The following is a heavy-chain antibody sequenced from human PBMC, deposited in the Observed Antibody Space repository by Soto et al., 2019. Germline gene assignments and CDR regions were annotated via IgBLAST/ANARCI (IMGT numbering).Heavy chain of an antibody. V-gene: IGHV3-23*01. Sequence: PGGALRLSCAASGFTFSSYAMSWVRQAPGKGLEWVSAISGSGGSTYYADSVKGRFTISRDNSKNTLYLQMNSLRAEDTAVYYCAKVSGPPNYYFDYWGQGTLVTVSS. CDR2: ISGSGGST. J-gene: IGHJ4*02. CDR3: AKVSGPPNYYFDY. CDR1: GFTFSSYA. D-gene: IGHD3-10*01.